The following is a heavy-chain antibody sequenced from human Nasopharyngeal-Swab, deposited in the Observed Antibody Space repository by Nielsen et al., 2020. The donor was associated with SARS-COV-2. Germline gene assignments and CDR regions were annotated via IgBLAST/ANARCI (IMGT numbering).Heavy chain of an antibody. Sequence: VRQAPGKGLEWVSYISSSSSTIYYADSVKGRFTISRDNAKNSLYLQMNSLRAEDTAVYYCARALHIYYYDSSGYFGDAFDIWGQGTMVTV. J-gene: IGHJ3*02. D-gene: IGHD3-22*01. V-gene: IGHV3-48*01. CDR2: ISSSSSTI. CDR3: ARALHIYYYDSSGYFGDAFDI.